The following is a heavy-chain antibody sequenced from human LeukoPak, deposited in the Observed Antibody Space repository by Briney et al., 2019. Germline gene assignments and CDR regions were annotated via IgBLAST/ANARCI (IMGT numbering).Heavy chain of an antibody. CDR1: GFTFSSYA. CDR2: ISGSGGST. J-gene: IGHJ4*02. V-gene: IGHV3-23*01. Sequence: SGGSLRLSCAASGFTFSSYAMSWVRQAPGKGLEWVSAISGSGGSTYYADSVKGRFTISRDNSKNTLYLQMNSLRAEDTAVYYCAKDRGSSGWLPYYFDYWGQGTLVTVSS. CDR3: AKDRGSSGWLPYYFDY. D-gene: IGHD6-19*01.